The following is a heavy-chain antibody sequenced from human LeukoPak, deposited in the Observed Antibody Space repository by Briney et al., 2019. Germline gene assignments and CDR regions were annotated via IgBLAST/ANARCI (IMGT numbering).Heavy chain of an antibody. V-gene: IGHV3-48*01. Sequence: GGSLRLSCAASGFTFSRYSMNWVRQAPGKGLEWVSYISSSSSTIYYADSVKGRFTISRDNAKNSLYLQMNSLRAEDTAVYYCARDPGYYYGSGSRPGYMDVWGKGTTVTVSS. CDR2: ISSSSSTI. CDR1: GFTFSRYS. D-gene: IGHD3-10*01. CDR3: ARDPGYYYGSGSRPGYMDV. J-gene: IGHJ6*03.